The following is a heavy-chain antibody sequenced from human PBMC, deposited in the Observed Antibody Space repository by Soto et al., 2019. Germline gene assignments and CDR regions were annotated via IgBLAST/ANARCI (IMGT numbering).Heavy chain of an antibody. D-gene: IGHD3-10*01. CDR3: ARAGDYQATGSYLGY. CDR1: GDSFSSYT. Sequence: QVQLVQSGAEVKKPGSSVKVSCKASGDSFSSYTINWVRQAPGQGLEWMGRFIPMVRIANYAQRFQGRVTVTADKSTSTAYMELTNLRSDDTAVYYCARAGDYQATGSYLGYWGQGTLV. J-gene: IGHJ4*02. V-gene: IGHV1-69*02. CDR2: FIPMVRIA.